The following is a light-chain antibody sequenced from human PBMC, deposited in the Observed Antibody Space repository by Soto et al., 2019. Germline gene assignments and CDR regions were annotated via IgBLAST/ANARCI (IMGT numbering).Light chain of an antibody. J-gene: IGKJ1*01. Sequence: TALTQSQATLSVSPGERATLSCRASQSVKSNSAWYQQKPGQAPRLLIYGASNRATGIPDRFSGSGSGTDFTLTISRLEPEDFAVYYCQQYGSSGTFGQGTKVDIK. V-gene: IGKV3-20*01. CDR3: QQYGSSGT. CDR1: QSVKSN. CDR2: GAS.